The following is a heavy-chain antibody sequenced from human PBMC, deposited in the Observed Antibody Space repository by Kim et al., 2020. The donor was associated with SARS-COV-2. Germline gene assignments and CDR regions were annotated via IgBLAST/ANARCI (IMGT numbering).Heavy chain of an antibody. V-gene: IGHV3-48*03. CDR1: GFTFSSYE. CDR3: ANVVYSGSYWANDAFDI. Sequence: GGSLRLSCAASGFTFSSYEMNWVRQAPGKGLEWVSYISSSGSTIYYADSVKGRFTISRDNAKNSLYLQMNSLRAEDTAVYYCANVVYSGSYWANDAFDIWGQGTMVTVSS. D-gene: IGHD1-26*01. J-gene: IGHJ3*02. CDR2: ISSSGSTI.